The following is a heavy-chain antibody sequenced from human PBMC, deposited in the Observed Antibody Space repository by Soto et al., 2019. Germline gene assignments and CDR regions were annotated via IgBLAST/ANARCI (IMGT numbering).Heavy chain of an antibody. Sequence: PSETLSLTCTVSGGSMSSHYWTWLRQPPWKGLEWIGYISYSGSSYYNPSLKSRVTISADTSRNQFSLRLTSVIAADTAVYFCARADPDASVGFWGQGTLVTVSS. J-gene: IGHJ4*02. CDR1: GGSMSSHY. CDR3: ARADPDASVGF. CDR2: ISYSGSS. D-gene: IGHD3-16*01. V-gene: IGHV4-59*11.